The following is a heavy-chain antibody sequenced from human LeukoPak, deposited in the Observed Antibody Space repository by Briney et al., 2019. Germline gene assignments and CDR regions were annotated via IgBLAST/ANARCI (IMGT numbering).Heavy chain of an antibody. D-gene: IGHD4-17*01. V-gene: IGHV3-48*02. J-gene: IGHJ2*01. Sequence: GGSLRLSCAASGFTFSTYSMNWVRQAPGEGLEWISHISTSSTTIYYADSVKGRFTISRDNAKNSLYLQMSSLGDEDTAIYYCTRDAGYGDAVRWYFDLWGRGTLVTVSS. CDR1: GFTFSTYS. CDR2: ISTSSTTI. CDR3: TRDAGYGDAVRWYFDL.